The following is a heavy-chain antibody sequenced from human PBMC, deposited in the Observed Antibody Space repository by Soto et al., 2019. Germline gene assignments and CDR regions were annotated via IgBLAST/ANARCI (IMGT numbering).Heavy chain of an antibody. V-gene: IGHV4-30-4*01. CDR3: ARAQSSGGSSSENDY. Sequence: PSETLSLTCTVSGGSISSCDYYWSWIRQPPGKGLEWIGYIYYSGSTYYNPSLKSRVTISVDTSKNQFSLKLSSVTAADTAVYYCARAQSSGGSSSENDYWGQGTLVTVSS. CDR2: IYYSGST. D-gene: IGHD6-6*01. CDR1: GGSISSCDYY. J-gene: IGHJ4*02.